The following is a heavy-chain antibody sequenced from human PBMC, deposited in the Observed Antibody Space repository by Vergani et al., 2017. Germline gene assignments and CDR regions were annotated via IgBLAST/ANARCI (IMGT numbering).Heavy chain of an antibody. CDR2: INPDSGGT. CDR3: SRGSVRELLGFDY. V-gene: IGHV1-2*02. Sequence: QVQLVQSGTEVKNPGASVKVSCKASGYTFTVSDHYIHCVRQAPGQGLEWMGWINPDSGGTNYAQKFRGRVTLTRDTSITTAYMELRTLTSDDTAVYFFSRGSVRELLGFDYWGQGTLVTVSS. J-gene: IGHJ4*02. CDR1: GYTFTVSDHY. D-gene: IGHD1-7*01.